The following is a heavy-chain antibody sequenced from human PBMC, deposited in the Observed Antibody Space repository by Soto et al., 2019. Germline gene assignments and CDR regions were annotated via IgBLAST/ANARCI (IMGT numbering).Heavy chain of an antibody. CDR1: GFTFSSYG. Sequence: GGSLRLSCAASGFTFSSYGMHWVRQAPGKGLEWVAVISYDGSNKYYADSVKGRFTISRDNSKNTLYLQMNSLRAEDTAVYYCAKEMGGSSWYYYYYYYMDVWGKGTTVTVSS. V-gene: IGHV3-30*18. D-gene: IGHD6-13*01. CDR2: ISYDGSNK. CDR3: AKEMGGSSWYYYYYYYMDV. J-gene: IGHJ6*03.